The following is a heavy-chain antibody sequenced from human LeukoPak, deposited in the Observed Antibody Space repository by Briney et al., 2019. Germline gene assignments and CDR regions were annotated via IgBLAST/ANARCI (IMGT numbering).Heavy chain of an antibody. Sequence: GESLKISCKGSGYSFTSYWIGWVRQMPGKGLEWMGIIYPGDSDTRYSPSFQGQVTISADKSISTAYLQWSSLKASDTAMYYCARRGYYDSSGYYFGAFDIWGQGTVVTVSS. CDR2: IYPGDSDT. CDR1: GYSFTSYW. D-gene: IGHD3-22*01. CDR3: ARRGYYDSSGYYFGAFDI. J-gene: IGHJ3*02. V-gene: IGHV5-51*01.